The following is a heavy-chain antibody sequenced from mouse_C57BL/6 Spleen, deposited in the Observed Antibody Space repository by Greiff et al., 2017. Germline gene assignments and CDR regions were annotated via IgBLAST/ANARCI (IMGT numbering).Heavy chain of an antibody. J-gene: IGHJ1*03. Sequence: EVKLVESEGGLVQPGSSMKFSCTASGFTFSDYYMAWVRQVPEKGLEWVANINYDGSSTYYLDSLKSRFIISRDNAKNILYLQMSSLKSEDTATYYCARVYGNYIYWYFDVWGTGTTVTVSS. CDR3: ARVYGNYIYWYFDV. CDR2: INYDGSST. V-gene: IGHV5-16*01. CDR1: GFTFSDYY. D-gene: IGHD2-1*01.